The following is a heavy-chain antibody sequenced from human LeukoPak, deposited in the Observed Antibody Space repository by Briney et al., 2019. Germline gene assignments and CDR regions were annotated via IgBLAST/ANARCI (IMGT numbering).Heavy chain of an antibody. Sequence: KPSETLSLTCTVSGGSISSYSYYWGWIRQPPGKGLEWIGSIYYSGSTYYNPSLKSRVTISVDTSKNQFSLKLSSVTAADTAVYYCARWGELYSSGWIGGFDYWGQGTLVTVSS. CDR1: GGSISSYSYY. CDR3: ARWGELYSSGWIGGFDY. D-gene: IGHD6-19*01. J-gene: IGHJ4*02. CDR2: IYYSGST. V-gene: IGHV4-39*07.